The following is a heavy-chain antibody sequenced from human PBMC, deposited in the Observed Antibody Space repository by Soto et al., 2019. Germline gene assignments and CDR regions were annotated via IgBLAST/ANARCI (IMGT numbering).Heavy chain of an antibody. D-gene: IGHD6-13*01. CDR1: GYTLTELS. CDR2: FDPEDGET. Sequence: ASVKVSCKVSGYTLTELSMHWVRQAPGKGLEWMGGFDPEDGETIYAQKFQGRVTMTEDTSTDTAYMELSSLRSEDTAVYYCATVGIAAAGQSFDYWGQGTLVTVSS. V-gene: IGHV1-24*01. CDR3: ATVGIAAAGQSFDY. J-gene: IGHJ4*02.